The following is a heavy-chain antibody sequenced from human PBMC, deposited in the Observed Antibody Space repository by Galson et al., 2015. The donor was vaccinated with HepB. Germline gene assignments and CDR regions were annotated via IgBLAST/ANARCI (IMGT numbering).Heavy chain of an antibody. CDR2: IIPILGIA. D-gene: IGHD5-18*01. J-gene: IGHJ6*02. CDR3: AREDIPDTAMVLGYYYGMDV. Sequence: SVKVSCKASGGTFSSYAISWVRQAPGQGLEWMGRIIPILGIANYAQKFQGRVTITADKSTSTAYMELSSLRSEDTAVYYCAREDIPDTAMVLGYYYGMDVWGQGTTVTVSS. V-gene: IGHV1-69*04. CDR1: GGTFSSYA.